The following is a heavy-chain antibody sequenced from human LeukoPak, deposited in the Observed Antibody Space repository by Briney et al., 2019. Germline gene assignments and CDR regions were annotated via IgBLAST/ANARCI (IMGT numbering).Heavy chain of an antibody. CDR3: TSSGRWVRNHIDY. CDR1: GFTFGDYA. CDR2: IRSKAYGGTT. V-gene: IGHV3-49*03. J-gene: IGHJ4*02. Sequence: GGSLRLSCTASGFTFGDYAMSWFRQAPGKGLEWVGFIRSKAYGGTTEYAASVKGRFTISRDDSKSIAYLQMNSLKTEDTAVYYCTSSGRWVRNHIDYWGQGTLVTVSS. D-gene: IGHD4-23*01.